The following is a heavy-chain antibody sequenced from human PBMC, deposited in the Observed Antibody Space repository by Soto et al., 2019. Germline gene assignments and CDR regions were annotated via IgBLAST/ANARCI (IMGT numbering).Heavy chain of an antibody. D-gene: IGHD2-21*02. J-gene: IGHJ4*02. CDR1: GYTFTTYL. CDR3: ERALRGGLTVVTPGY. Sequence: ASVKVSCKTSGYTFTTYLMHWVRQAPGQGPEWMGILNPTAGRTSYSQKFQGRVTMTGDASTSTAYMELTGLRSDDTAVYYCERALRGGLTVVTPGYWGPGTLVPVSS. CDR2: LNPTAGRT. V-gene: IGHV1-46*01.